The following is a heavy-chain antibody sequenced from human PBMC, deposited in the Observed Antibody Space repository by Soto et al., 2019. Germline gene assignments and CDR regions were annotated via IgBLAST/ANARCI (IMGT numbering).Heavy chain of an antibody. D-gene: IGHD3-10*01. Sequence: QVQLEQSGPEVKNPGASVRVSCVASGYAFTSYGVNWVRQAPGQGLEWMGWIAPHSGRTTYLPKFQGRVTMTADVSTNTAYIELRSLTSDDTGTYFCARAATGSYHSAYWGQGTVVTVSS. CDR3: ARAATGSYHSAY. V-gene: IGHV1-18*04. J-gene: IGHJ4*02. CDR1: GYAFTSYG. CDR2: IAPHSGRT.